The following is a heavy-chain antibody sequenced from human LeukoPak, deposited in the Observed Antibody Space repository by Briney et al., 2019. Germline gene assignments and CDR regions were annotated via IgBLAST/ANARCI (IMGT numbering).Heavy chain of an antibody. Sequence: SETLSLTCTVSGGSISTSNYYWGWIRQPPGKGLEWIGNIFYSGSTDYSPSLRSRVTISLDTSRNQFSLKLNSVTAADTAVYYCAKSNGYGLVGIWGQGTMVTVSS. V-gene: IGHV4-39*07. D-gene: IGHD3-10*01. CDR2: IFYSGST. CDR1: GGSISTSNYY. J-gene: IGHJ3*02. CDR3: AKSNGYGLVGI.